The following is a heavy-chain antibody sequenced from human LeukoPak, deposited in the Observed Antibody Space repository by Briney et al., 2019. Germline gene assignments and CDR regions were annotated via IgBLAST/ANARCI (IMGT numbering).Heavy chain of an antibody. D-gene: IGHD6-19*01. CDR2: IRYDGSNK. J-gene: IGHJ4*02. Sequence: PGGSLRLSCAASGFTFSSYGMHWVRQAPGKGLEWVAFIRYDGSNKYYADSVKGRFTISRDNSKNTLYLQMNSLRAEDTAVYHCAKVRDTGYSSGWYDYWGQGTLVTVSS. CDR1: GFTFSSYG. V-gene: IGHV3-30*02. CDR3: AKVRDTGYSSGWYDY.